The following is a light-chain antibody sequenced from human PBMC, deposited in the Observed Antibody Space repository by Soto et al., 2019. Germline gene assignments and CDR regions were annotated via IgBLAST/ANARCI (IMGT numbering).Light chain of an antibody. CDR1: SSDIGAFDV. V-gene: IGLV2-14*01. CDR2: DVN. Sequence: QSALTQPASVSGSPGQSITISCTGTSSDIGAFDVVSWYQQHPGKAPKVMIYDVNILPSGVSSRFSGSKSGNTASLAISGLPAEDEADYYCSSYTITSTRLFGTGTKVTVL. J-gene: IGLJ1*01. CDR3: SSYTITSTRL.